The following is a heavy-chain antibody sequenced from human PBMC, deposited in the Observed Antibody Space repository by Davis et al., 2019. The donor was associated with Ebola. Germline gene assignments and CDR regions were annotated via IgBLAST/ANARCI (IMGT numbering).Heavy chain of an antibody. J-gene: IGHJ3*02. CDR2: IYPGDSDT. D-gene: IGHD6-13*01. V-gene: IGHV5-51*01. Sequence: GESLKISCKGSGYSFTNYWLGWVRQMPGKGLEWMGIIYPGDSDTRYSPSFHGQVTISADKSINAAYLQWSSLKASDTAMYYCARLSSSTWPDAFDIWGQGTMVTVCS. CDR3: ARLSSSTWPDAFDI. CDR1: GYSFTNYW.